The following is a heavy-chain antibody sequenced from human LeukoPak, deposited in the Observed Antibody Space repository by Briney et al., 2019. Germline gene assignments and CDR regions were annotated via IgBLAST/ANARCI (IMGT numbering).Heavy chain of an antibody. V-gene: IGHV4-59*08. J-gene: IGHJ6*02. Sequence: SETLSLTCTVSGGSISSYYWSWIRQPPGKGLEWIGYIYYSGSTNYNPSLKSRVTILVDTSKNQFSLKLSSVTAADTAVYYCAISSDSSGYYYYGMDAWGQGTTVTVSS. CDR2: IYYSGST. CDR3: AISSDSSGYYYYGMDA. CDR1: GGSISSYY. D-gene: IGHD3-22*01.